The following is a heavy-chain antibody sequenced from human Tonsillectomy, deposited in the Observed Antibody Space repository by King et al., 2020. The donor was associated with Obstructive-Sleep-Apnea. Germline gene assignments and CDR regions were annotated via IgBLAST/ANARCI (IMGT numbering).Heavy chain of an antibody. Sequence: VQLVESGGGVVQPGRSLRLSCAASGFTFSSYGMHWVRQAPGKGLEWVAVIWYDGSNKYYADSVKGRFTISRDNSKNTLYLQMNSLRAEDTAVYYCARPPTVSPSYYYYGMDVWGQGTTVTVSS. D-gene: IGHD4-17*01. CDR1: GFTFSSYG. CDR3: ARPPTVSPSYYYYGMDV. J-gene: IGHJ6*02. V-gene: IGHV3-33*01. CDR2: IWYDGSNK.